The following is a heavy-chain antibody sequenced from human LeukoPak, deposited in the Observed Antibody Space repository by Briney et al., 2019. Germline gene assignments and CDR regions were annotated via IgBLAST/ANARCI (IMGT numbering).Heavy chain of an antibody. Sequence: PGGSLRLYCAASGFSFSTYGMHWVRQAPGKGLEWVAVVWHDGNNKYYADSVRGRFTISRDNSKKTLYLQMNSLRAEDTAVYYCAKGLYCTSTSCYMGNYYYYYMDVWGKGTTVTVSS. V-gene: IGHV3-33*06. CDR2: VWHDGNNK. D-gene: IGHD2-2*01. CDR3: AKGLYCTSTSCYMGNYYYYYMDV. J-gene: IGHJ6*03. CDR1: GFSFSTYG.